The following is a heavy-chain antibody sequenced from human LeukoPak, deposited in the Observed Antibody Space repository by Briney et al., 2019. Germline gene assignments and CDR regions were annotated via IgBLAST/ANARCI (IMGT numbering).Heavy chain of an antibody. Sequence: PSETLSLTCTVSGXSISTYYWSWIRQPPGKGLEWIGYVSSRGDTNYNPSLKSRVTISRDTSKNQVFLNLNSMTAADTAVYSCARGPRYFDTSGYYFDYWGQGLLVTVSS. CDR3: ARGPRYFDTSGYYFDY. CDR2: VSSRGDT. D-gene: IGHD3-22*01. V-gene: IGHV4-59*01. J-gene: IGHJ4*02. CDR1: GXSISTYY.